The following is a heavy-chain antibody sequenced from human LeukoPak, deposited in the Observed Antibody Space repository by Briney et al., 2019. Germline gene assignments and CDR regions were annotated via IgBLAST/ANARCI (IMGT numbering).Heavy chain of an antibody. CDR2: ISYDGSNK. V-gene: IGHV3-30*18. CDR1: GFTFSSYG. D-gene: IGHD3-10*01. J-gene: IGHJ4*02. CDR3: AKATYYYGSGSYYNLDY. Sequence: GGSLRLSCAASGFTFSSYGMHWVRQAPGKGLEWVAVISYDGSNKYYADSVKGRFTISRDNSKNTLYLQMSSLRAEDTAVYYCAKATYYYGSGSYYNLDYWGQGTLVTVSS.